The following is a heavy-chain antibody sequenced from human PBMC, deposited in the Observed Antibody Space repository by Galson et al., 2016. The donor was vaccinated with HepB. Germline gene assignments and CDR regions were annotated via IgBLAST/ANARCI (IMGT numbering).Heavy chain of an antibody. CDR2: IYHSGNT. J-gene: IGHJ4*02. D-gene: IGHD6-19*01. CDR1: GGSISSTNW. Sequence: CAVSGGSISSTNWWSWVRQSPGMGLEWIGEIYHSGNTNYNPSLKGRFTISRDNAKNSLYLQMNSLRAEGTAVYYCASRHSGWYYFDYWGQGTLVTVSS. V-gene: IGHV4-4*02. CDR3: ASRHSGWYYFDY.